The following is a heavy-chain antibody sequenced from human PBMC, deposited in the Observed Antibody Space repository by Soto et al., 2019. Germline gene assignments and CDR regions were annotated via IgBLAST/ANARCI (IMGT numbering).Heavy chain of an antibody. J-gene: IGHJ3*02. Sequence: SETLSLTCTVSSGSISSTIYSWDWIRQPPGKGLEWIGSIFYSGSTYYNPSLKSRITISVDTSTNHFFLKVNSVTAADTAVYYCARLLPSGGAFDIWGQGTMVTVSS. V-gene: IGHV4-39*02. D-gene: IGHD3-16*01. CDR2: IFYSGST. CDR1: SGSISSTIYS. CDR3: ARLLPSGGAFDI.